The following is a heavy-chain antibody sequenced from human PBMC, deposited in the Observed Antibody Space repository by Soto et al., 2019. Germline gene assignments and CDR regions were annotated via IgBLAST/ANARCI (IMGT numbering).Heavy chain of an antibody. CDR3: ASGYSSSWYQVQFDY. D-gene: IGHD6-13*01. Sequence: SQTLSLTCAISGDSVSSNSAAWNWTRQSPSRGLEWLGRTYYRSKWYNDYAVSVKSRITINPDTSKNQFSLQLNSVTPEDTAVYYCASGYSSSWYQVQFDYWGQGTLVTV. CDR1: GDSVSSNSAA. CDR2: TYYRSKWYN. V-gene: IGHV6-1*01. J-gene: IGHJ4*02.